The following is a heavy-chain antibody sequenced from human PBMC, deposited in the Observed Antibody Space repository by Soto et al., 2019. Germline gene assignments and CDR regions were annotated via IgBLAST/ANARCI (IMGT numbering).Heavy chain of an antibody. J-gene: IGHJ5*01. Sequence: PGGSLRLACTASGFSFSAYTMNWVRQAPGKGLQWVASITNRGTHTYSADSVKGRFTISRDNDKNSLYLQMNNLRAEDTATYYCARAHEVAWFDSWGLGTLVTVSS. CDR1: GFSFSAYT. CDR2: ITNRGTHT. CDR3: ARAHEVAWFDS. V-gene: IGHV3-21*06. D-gene: IGHD2-15*01.